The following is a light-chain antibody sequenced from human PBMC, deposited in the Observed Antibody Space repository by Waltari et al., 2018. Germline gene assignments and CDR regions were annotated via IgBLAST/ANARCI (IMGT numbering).Light chain of an antibody. Sequence: EIVMTRSPATLSASPGERATLSCRASQSVSSNLAWYQQKPGQAPRLLIYGASTRATGIPARFSGSGSGTEFTLTISSLQSEDFAVYYCQQYNNWPPNTFGQGTKLEIK. J-gene: IGKJ2*01. CDR1: QSVSSN. CDR2: GAS. V-gene: IGKV3-15*01. CDR3: QQYNNWPPNT.